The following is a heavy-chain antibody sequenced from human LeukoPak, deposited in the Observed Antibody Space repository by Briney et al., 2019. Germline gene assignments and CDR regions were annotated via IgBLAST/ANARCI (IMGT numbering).Heavy chain of an antibody. CDR3: ARESLDSSSWYSLGAFVI. V-gene: IGHV1-18*01. Sequence: APVKVSCKASGYTFTSYGISWVRQAPGQGLEWMGWISAYNGNTNYAQKLQGRVTMTTDTSTSTAYMELRSLRSDDTAVYYCARESLDSSSWYSLGAFVIWGQGTMVTVSS. CDR2: ISAYNGNT. CDR1: GYTFTSYG. J-gene: IGHJ3*02. D-gene: IGHD6-13*01.